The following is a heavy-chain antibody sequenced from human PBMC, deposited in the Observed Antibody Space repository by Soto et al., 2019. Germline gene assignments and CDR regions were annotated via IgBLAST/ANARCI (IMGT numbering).Heavy chain of an antibody. CDR3: ARERSHIQGEDLAVIYRSGLDAFDI. Sequence: ASVKVSCKASGYTFTSYDINWVRQATGQGLEWMGWMNPNSGNTGYAQKFQGRVTMTRNTSISTAYMELSSLRSEDTAVYYCARERSHIQGEDLAVIYRSGLDAFDIWGQGTMVTVSS. D-gene: IGHD6-19*01. J-gene: IGHJ3*02. CDR1: GYTFTSYD. V-gene: IGHV1-8*01. CDR2: MNPNSGNT.